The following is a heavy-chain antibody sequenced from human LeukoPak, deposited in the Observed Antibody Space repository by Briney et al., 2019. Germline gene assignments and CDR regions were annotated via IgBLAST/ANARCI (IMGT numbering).Heavy chain of an antibody. D-gene: IGHD3-16*01. CDR3: ARVVDYEPPDY. CDR1: GGSISSGDYY. V-gene: IGHV4-30-4*01. Sequence: SETLSLTCTVSGGSISSGDYYWSWIRQPPGKGLEWIGYIYYSGSTYYNPSLKSRVTISVDTSKNQFSLKLSSVTATDTAVYYCARVVDYEPPDYWGQGTLVTVSS. J-gene: IGHJ4*02. CDR2: IYYSGST.